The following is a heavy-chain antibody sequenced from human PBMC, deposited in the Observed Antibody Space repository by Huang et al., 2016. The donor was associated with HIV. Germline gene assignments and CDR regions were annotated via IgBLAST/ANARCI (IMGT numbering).Heavy chain of an antibody. CDR1: GYTFTNCD. D-gene: IGHD1-26*01. Sequence: QVQLVQSGAEVKKPGASVKVSCKASGYTFTNCDINWVRQATGQGLDCMGWMNTNTGNTGSAQKCQGRVTITSNTSISTAYMELSSLRSEDTAVYYGARDEGSGSPDYWGQGTLVTVSS. J-gene: IGHJ4*02. CDR2: MNTNTGNT. V-gene: IGHV1-8*03. CDR3: ARDEGSGSPDY.